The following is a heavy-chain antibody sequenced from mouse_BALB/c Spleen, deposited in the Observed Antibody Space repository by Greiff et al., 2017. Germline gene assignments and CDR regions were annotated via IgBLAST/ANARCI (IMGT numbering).Heavy chain of an antibody. CDR2: INPSTGYT. CDR1: GYTFTSYW. J-gene: IGHJ2*01. CDR3: ARWNGNYYFDY. Sequence: QVQLQQSGAELAKPGASVKMSCKASGYTFTSYWMHWVKQRPGQGLEWIGYINPSTGYTEYNQKFKDKATLTADKSSSTAYMQLSSPTSEDSAVYYCARWNGNYYFDYWGQGTTLTVSS. V-gene: IGHV1-7*01. D-gene: IGHD2-1*01.